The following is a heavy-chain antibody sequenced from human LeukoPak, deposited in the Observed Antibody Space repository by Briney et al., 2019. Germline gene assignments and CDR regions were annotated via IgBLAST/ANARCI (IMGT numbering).Heavy chain of an antibody. V-gene: IGHV4-59*08. Sequence: SETLSFTCTVSGGSISSYYWSWIRQPPGKGLEWIAHISDIGSINYNPSLKSRVTISLDTSKNQFSLKLSSVTAADTAVYYCAGHHPRNTVDFWGQGTLVTVSS. CDR1: GGSISSYY. CDR2: ISDIGSI. D-gene: IGHD2/OR15-2a*01. CDR3: AGHHPRNTVDF. J-gene: IGHJ4*02.